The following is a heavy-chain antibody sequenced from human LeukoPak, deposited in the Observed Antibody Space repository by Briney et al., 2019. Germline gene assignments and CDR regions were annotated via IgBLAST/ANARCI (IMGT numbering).Heavy chain of an antibody. CDR3: ARVRDDYTYFDC. V-gene: IGHV3-30*03. D-gene: IGHD4-11*01. CDR2: MSYDGNNK. Sequence: GRSLRLSCAASGFTFSNYGMHWVRQAPGKGLEWVAVMSYDGNNKYYADSVKGRFTISRDNSKNTLYLQMNSLRAEDTAVYYCARVRDDYTYFDCWGQGTLVTVSS. J-gene: IGHJ4*02. CDR1: GFTFSNYG.